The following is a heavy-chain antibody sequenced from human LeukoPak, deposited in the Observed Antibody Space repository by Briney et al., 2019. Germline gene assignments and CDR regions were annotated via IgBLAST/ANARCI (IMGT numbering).Heavy chain of an antibody. V-gene: IGHV4-34*01. J-gene: IGHJ6*02. CDR3: ARARPAYYYYGMDV. CDR2: ISHSGST. CDR1: GGSFSGYY. Sequence: SETLSLTCAVYGGSFSGYYWSWIRQPPGKGLEWIGEISHSGSTNYNPSLKSRVTISVDTSKNQFSLKLSSVTAADTAVYYCARARPAYYYYGMDVWGQGTTVTVSS.